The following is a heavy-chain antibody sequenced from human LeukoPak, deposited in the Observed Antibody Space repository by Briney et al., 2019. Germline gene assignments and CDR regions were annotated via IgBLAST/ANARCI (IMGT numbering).Heavy chain of an antibody. CDR1: GFTVNNKY. D-gene: IGHD3-22*01. CDR3: ARGLFLSGYLDAFDI. Sequence: PGGSLRLSCAASGFTVNNKYMTWVRQAPGKGLEWVSLIYNDGRTYYADSVKGRCTISRDNLKNVLYLQMNSLKAEDTALYYCARGLFLSGYLDAFDIWGQGTVVTVSS. J-gene: IGHJ3*02. CDR2: IYNDGRT. V-gene: IGHV3-53*01.